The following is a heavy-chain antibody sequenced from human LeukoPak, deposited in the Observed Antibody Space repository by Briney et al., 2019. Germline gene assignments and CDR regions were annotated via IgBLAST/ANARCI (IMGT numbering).Heavy chain of an antibody. CDR1: GFTFSSYG. J-gene: IGHJ6*02. CDR2: IWYDGSNK. Sequence: PGRSLRLSCAASGFTFSSYGMHWVRQAPGKGLEWVAVIWYDGSNKYYADSVKGRFTISRDNSKNTLYLQMNSLRAEDTAVYYCAMVAAKVYYYYYGMDVWGQGTTVTVSS. CDR3: AMVAAKVYYYYYGMDV. D-gene: IGHD2-15*01. V-gene: IGHV3-33*01.